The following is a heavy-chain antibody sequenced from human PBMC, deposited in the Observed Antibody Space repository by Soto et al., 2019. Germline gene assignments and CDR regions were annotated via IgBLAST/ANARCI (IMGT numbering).Heavy chain of an antibody. Sequence: PGGSLRLSCAASGFTFSSYGMHWVRQAPGKGLEWVAVIWYDGSNKYYADSVKGRFTISRDNSKNTLYLQMNSLRAEDTAVYYCARERGGGSGSYYKGYYYYGMDVWGQGTTVTVSS. J-gene: IGHJ6*02. CDR3: ARERGGGSGSYYKGYYYYGMDV. V-gene: IGHV3-33*01. D-gene: IGHD3-10*01. CDR1: GFTFSSYG. CDR2: IWYDGSNK.